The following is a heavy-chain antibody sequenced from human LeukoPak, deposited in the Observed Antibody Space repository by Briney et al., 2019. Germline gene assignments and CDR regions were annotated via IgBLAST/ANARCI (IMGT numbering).Heavy chain of an antibody. CDR1: GFSFSSYA. V-gene: IGHV3-23*01. D-gene: IGHD6-19*01. Sequence: GGSLRLTCAASGFSFSSYAMSWVRQAPGKGLEWVSAISASAGATYSADSVKGRFTISRDNSKSTLYLQMNSLRAEDAAVYYCARGGGYDGLYFDYWGQGTLVTAPS. CDR2: ISASAGAT. J-gene: IGHJ4*02. CDR3: ARGGGYDGLYFDY.